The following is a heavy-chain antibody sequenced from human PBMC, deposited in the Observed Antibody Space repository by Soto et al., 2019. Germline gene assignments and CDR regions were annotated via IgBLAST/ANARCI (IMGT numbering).Heavy chain of an antibody. Sequence: SVKVSCKASGGPFSDYAITWVRQAPGQGLEWLGRIIPIFGTANYAQKFQGRVTITADESTTTAYMELSSLRSEDTAVYYCAKNGQLPYYYYGMDVWGQGTTVTVSS. CDR1: GGPFSDYA. CDR3: AKNGQLPYYYYGMDV. D-gene: IGHD1-26*01. J-gene: IGHJ6*02. V-gene: IGHV1-69*13. CDR2: IIPIFGTA.